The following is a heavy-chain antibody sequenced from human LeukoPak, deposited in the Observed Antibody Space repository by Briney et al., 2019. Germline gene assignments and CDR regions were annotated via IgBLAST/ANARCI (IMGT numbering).Heavy chain of an antibody. CDR1: GYTFTGYY. J-gene: IGHJ5*02. V-gene: IGHV1-8*02. CDR2: MNPNSGNT. D-gene: IGHD3-3*01. Sequence: ASVKVSCKASGYTFTGYYMHWVREATGQGLEWMGWMNPNSGNTGYAQKFQGRVTMTRNTSISTAYMELSSLRSEDTAVYYCARLRGDFWSGYYWFDPWGQGTLVTVSS. CDR3: ARLRGDFWSGYYWFDP.